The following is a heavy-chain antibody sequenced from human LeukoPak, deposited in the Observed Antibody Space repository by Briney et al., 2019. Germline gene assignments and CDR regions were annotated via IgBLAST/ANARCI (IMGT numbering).Heavy chain of an antibody. CDR1: GYSFTNYW. Sequence: GESLKISCKGSGYSFTNYWIGWVRQMPGKGLEWMGIIYPGDSDTRYSPSFQGQVTISADKSISTAYLQWSSLKASDTAVYYCAREAVSGAIFGSFDYWGQGTLVTVSS. V-gene: IGHV5-51*01. D-gene: IGHD2-2*01. CDR3: AREAVSGAIFGSFDY. CDR2: IYPGDSDT. J-gene: IGHJ4*02.